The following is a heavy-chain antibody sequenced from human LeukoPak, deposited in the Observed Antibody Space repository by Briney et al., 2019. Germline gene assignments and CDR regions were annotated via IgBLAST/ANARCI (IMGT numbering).Heavy chain of an antibody. Sequence: SQTLSLTCTVSGGSISSGGYYWSWIRQHPGKGLEWIGYIYYSGSTYYNPSLQSRVTISVDTSKNQFSLKLSSVTAADTAVYYCARDPLVGYEDAFDIWGQGTMVTVSS. CDR1: GGSISSGGYY. CDR2: IYYSGST. D-gene: IGHD2-2*01. CDR3: ARDPLVGYEDAFDI. V-gene: IGHV4-31*03. J-gene: IGHJ3*02.